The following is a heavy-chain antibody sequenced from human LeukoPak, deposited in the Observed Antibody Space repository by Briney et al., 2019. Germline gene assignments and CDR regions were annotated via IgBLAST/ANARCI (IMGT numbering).Heavy chain of an antibody. D-gene: IGHD1-26*01. Sequence: GGSPRHFFADSGITFYNYLVSWGGPDPGGGLEWLANIKQDGSEKYYVDSVKGRFTISRDNAKNSLYLQMNSLRAEDTAVYYCARDIKVGALDYWGQGTLVTVSS. CDR3: ARDIKVGALDY. CDR1: GITFYNYL. J-gene: IGHJ4*02. V-gene: IGHV3-7*01. CDR2: IKQDGSEK.